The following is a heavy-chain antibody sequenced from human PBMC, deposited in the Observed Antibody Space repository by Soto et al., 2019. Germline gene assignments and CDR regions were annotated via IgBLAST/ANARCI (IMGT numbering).Heavy chain of an antibody. J-gene: IGHJ6*02. Sequence: ASVKVSCKASGYTFTSYGISWVRQAPGQGLERMGWISAYNGNTNYAQKLQGRVTMTTDTSTSTAYMELRSLRSDDTAVYYCARDFSAYGPSYYYGMDVWGQGTTVTVSS. CDR2: ISAYNGNT. CDR1: GYTFTSYG. V-gene: IGHV1-18*01. CDR3: ARDFSAYGPSYYYGMDV. D-gene: IGHD2-8*01.